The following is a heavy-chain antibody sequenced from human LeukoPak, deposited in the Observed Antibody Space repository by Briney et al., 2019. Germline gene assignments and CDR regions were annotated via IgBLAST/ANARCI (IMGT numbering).Heavy chain of an antibody. Sequence: SETLSLTCTVSGGSISSYYWSWIRQPAGKGLEWIGRIYTSGSTNYNPSLKSRVTMSVDTSKNQFSLKLSSVTAADTAMYYCARQYYDSSGYYPWYFDYWGQGTLVTVSS. CDR1: GGSISSYY. V-gene: IGHV4-4*07. J-gene: IGHJ4*02. CDR2: IYTSGST. CDR3: ARQYYDSSGYYPWYFDY. D-gene: IGHD3-22*01.